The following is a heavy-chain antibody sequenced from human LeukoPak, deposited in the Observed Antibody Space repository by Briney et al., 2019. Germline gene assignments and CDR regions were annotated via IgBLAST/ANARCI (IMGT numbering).Heavy chain of an antibody. CDR2: ISYDGSNK. CDR3: ARDRVRLLKWGGGNGPSYFDY. CDR1: GFTFSSYA. D-gene: IGHD2-15*01. Sequence: GGSLRLSCAASGFTFSSYAMHWVRQAPGKGLEWVAVISYDGSNKYYADSVKGRFTISRDNSKNTLYLQMNSLRAEDTAVYYCARDRVRLLKWGGGNGPSYFDYWGQGTLVTVSS. V-gene: IGHV3-30-3*01. J-gene: IGHJ4*02.